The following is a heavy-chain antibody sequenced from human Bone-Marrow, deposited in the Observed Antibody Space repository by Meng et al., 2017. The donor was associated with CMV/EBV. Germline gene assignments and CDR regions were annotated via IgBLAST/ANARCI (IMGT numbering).Heavy chain of an antibody. CDR3: GFDYGGRELDNWFDP. V-gene: IGHV4-39*01. CDR2: IYYSGST. J-gene: IGHJ5*02. CDR1: GGSISNSSYY. D-gene: IGHD4/OR15-4a*01. Sequence: SETLSLTCTVSGGSISNSSYYWGWIRQPPGKGLEWIGSIYYSGSTYYNPSLKSRVTISVDTSKNQFSLKLSSVTAADTAVYYCGFDYGGRELDNWFDPWGQGTLVTVSS.